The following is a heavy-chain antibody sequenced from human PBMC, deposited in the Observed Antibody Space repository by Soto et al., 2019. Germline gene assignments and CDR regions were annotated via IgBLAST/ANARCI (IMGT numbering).Heavy chain of an antibody. J-gene: IGHJ4*02. Sequence: EVQLVESGGGLVQPGGSLRLSCAASGFTFSSYWMHWVRQAPGKGLVWVSRINSDGSSTSYADSVKGRFTISRDNAKNTVYLQMNSLRAEDTAVYYCARTSLVVPAATQEDYWGQGTLVTVSS. CDR2: INSDGSST. CDR1: GFTFSSYW. D-gene: IGHD2-15*01. V-gene: IGHV3-74*01. CDR3: ARTSLVVPAATQEDY.